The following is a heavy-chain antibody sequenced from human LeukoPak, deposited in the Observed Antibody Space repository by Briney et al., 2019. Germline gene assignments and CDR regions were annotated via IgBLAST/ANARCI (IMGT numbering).Heavy chain of an antibody. Sequence: GASVKVSCKASGYTFTGYYMHWVRQAPGQGLEWMGWINPNSGGTNYAQKFQGWVTMTRDTSISTAYMELSRLRSDDTAVYYCATESMVRGVIIPTTDWGQGTLVTVSS. D-gene: IGHD3-10*01. CDR2: INPNSGGT. CDR3: ATESMVRGVIIPTTD. V-gene: IGHV1-2*04. J-gene: IGHJ4*02. CDR1: GYTFTGYY.